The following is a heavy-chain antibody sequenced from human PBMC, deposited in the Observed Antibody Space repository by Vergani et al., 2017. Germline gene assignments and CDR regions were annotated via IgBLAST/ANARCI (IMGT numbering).Heavy chain of an antibody. V-gene: IGHV1-69*01. CDR2: IIPIFGTA. CDR3: ARAAYCSSTSCYTFNYYYYMDV. Sequence: QVQLVQSGAEVKKPGSSVKVSWKASGGTFSSYAISWVRQAPGQGLEWMGGIIPIFGTANYAQKFQGRVTITADESTSTAYMELSSLRSEDTAVYYCARAAYCSSTSCYTFNYYYYMDVWGKGTTVTVSS. D-gene: IGHD2-2*02. J-gene: IGHJ6*03. CDR1: GGTFSSYA.